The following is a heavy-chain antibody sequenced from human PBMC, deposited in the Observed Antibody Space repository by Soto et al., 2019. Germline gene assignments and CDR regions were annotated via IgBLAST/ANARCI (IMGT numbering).Heavy chain of an antibody. Sequence: SETLSLTCSVSGDSISNLDYFWAWIRQPPGQALEYVGYIYKSATTYYNPSFESRVAISVGTSKSQFSLNVTSVTAADTAVYFCARGRYCLTGRCFPNWFDSWGQGALVTVSS. D-gene: IGHD7-27*01. CDR1: GDSISNLDYF. CDR2: IYKSATT. CDR3: ARGRYCLTGRCFPNWFDS. V-gene: IGHV4-30-4*01. J-gene: IGHJ5*01.